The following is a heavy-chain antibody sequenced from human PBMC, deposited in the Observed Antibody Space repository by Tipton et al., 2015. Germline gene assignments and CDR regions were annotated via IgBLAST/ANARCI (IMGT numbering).Heavy chain of an antibody. D-gene: IGHD3-10*01. J-gene: IGHJ3*02. V-gene: IGHV4-59*01. Sequence: TLSLTCTVSDGSISSYYWSWIRQPPGKGLEWIGYIYYSESTNYNPSLKSRVTISVDTSNKQISLNLSSVTAADTAVYYCARSDVERNTVFVFEIWGPGTMVTVSS. CDR3: ARSDVERNTVFVFEI. CDR1: DGSISSYY. CDR2: IYYSEST.